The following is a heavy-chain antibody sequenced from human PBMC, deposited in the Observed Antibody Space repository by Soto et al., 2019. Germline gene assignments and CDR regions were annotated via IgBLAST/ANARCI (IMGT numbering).Heavy chain of an antibody. J-gene: IGHJ4*02. Sequence: SVKVSCKASGGTFSSYAISWVRQAPGQGLEWMGGIIPIFGTANYAQKFQGRVTITADESTSTAYMELSSLRSEDTAVYYCAREGPVAGPHDYWGQGTLVTVSS. CDR3: AREGPVAGPHDY. V-gene: IGHV1-69*13. CDR1: GGTFSSYA. CDR2: IIPIFGTA. D-gene: IGHD6-19*01.